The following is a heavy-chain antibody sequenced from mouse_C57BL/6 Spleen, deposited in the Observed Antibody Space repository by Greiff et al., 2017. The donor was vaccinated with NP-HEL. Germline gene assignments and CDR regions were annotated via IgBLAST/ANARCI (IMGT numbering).Heavy chain of an antibody. CDR3: ARAEGY. Sequence: VQLQQSGPELVKPGASAKISCKASGYAFSSSWMNWVKQRPGKGLEWIGRIYPGDGDTNYNGKFTGKATLTADKSSSTAYMQLSSLTSEDSAVYFCARAEGYWGQGTTLTVSS. J-gene: IGHJ2*01. CDR2: IYPGDGDT. CDR1: GYAFSSSW. V-gene: IGHV1-82*01.